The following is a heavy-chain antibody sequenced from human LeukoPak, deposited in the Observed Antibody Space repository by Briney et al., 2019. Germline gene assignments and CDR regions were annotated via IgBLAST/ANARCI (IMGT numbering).Heavy chain of an antibody. D-gene: IGHD3-10*01. J-gene: IGHJ3*02. CDR2: IWFDGSNK. CDR3: ARGGGDDAFDI. Sequence: SGGSLRLSCAASGFTFSNYGMHWVRQAPGKGLEWVAVIWFDGSNKYYADSVKGRLTISRDNSKSTLYLQLNSLRAEDTAVYYCARGGGDDAFDIWGQGTMVTVSS. CDR1: GFTFSNYG. V-gene: IGHV3-33*01.